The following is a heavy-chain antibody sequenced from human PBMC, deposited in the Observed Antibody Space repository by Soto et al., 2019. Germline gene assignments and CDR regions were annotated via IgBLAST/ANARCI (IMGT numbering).Heavy chain of an antibody. CDR1: GFTFSSYW. J-gene: IGHJ6*03. D-gene: IGHD3-9*01. CDR3: ARDLTWLLTGPTAYMDV. V-gene: IGHV3-7*01. CDR2: IKQDGSEK. Sequence: GGSLRLSCTASGFTFSSYWMSWVRQAPGKGLEWVANIKQDGSEKYYVDSVKGRFTISRDNAKNSLYLQMNSLRAEDTAVYYCARDLTWLLTGPTAYMDVWGKGTTVTVSS.